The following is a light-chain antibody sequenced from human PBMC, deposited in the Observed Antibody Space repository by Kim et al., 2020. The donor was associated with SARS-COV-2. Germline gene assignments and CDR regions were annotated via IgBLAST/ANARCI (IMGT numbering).Light chain of an antibody. CDR1: SSDVGAYNY. CDR3: NSHTRSSTYV. J-gene: IGLJ1*01. V-gene: IGLV2-14*03. Sequence: GRSLTISCTGTSSDVGAYNYVSWYQQHPGKAPKLMIYDVSSRPSGVSNRFSGSKSGNTASLTISGLQAEDEADYYCNSHTRSSTYVFGTGTKVTVL. CDR2: DVS.